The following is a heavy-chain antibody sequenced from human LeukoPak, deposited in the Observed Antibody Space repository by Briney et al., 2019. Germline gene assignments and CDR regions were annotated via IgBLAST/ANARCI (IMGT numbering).Heavy chain of an antibody. V-gene: IGHV3-30*02. D-gene: IGHD3-22*01. CDR2: IRYDGSNK. CDR1: GFTFSSYG. J-gene: IGHJ4*02. CDR3: AKDGLMSYDSSGYYYYY. Sequence: PGGSLRPSCAASGFTFSSYGMHWVRQAPGKGLEWVAFIRYDGSNKYYADSVKGRFTISRDNSKNTLYLQMNSLRAEDTAVYYCAKDGLMSYDSSGYYYYYWGQGTLVTVSS.